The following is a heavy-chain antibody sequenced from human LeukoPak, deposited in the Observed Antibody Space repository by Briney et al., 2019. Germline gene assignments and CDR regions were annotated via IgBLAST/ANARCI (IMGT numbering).Heavy chain of an antibody. CDR3: ARAVSGYHRPAFDI. Sequence: SETLSLTCTVSGGSISSRSYYWSWIRQPAGKGLEWIGRIYTSGSTNYNPSLKSRVTISVDTSKNQFSLKLSSVTAADTAVYYCARAVSGYHRPAFDIWGQGTMVTVSS. D-gene: IGHD5-12*01. CDR1: GGSISSRSYY. J-gene: IGHJ3*02. CDR2: IYTSGST. V-gene: IGHV4-61*02.